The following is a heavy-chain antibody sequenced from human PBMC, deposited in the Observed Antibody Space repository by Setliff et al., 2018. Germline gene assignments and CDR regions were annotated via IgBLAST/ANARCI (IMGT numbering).Heavy chain of an antibody. V-gene: IGHV4-4*02. CDR1: GGSISSTDW. Sequence: SETLSLTCTVSGGSISSTDWWSWVRQPPGKGLEWIGEIYHTGSTNYNPSLESRVTISVDKSKNQFSLRVRSVTAADTAVYYCVRGINWYFDLWGRGTLVTVSS. D-gene: IGHD3-16*01. J-gene: IGHJ2*01. CDR2: IYHTGST. CDR3: VRGINWYFDL.